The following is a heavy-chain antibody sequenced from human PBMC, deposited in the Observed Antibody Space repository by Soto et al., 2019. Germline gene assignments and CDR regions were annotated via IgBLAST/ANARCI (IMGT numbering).Heavy chain of an antibody. CDR3: ARTIRITIFGVVSYYYYGMDV. V-gene: IGHV6-1*01. D-gene: IGHD3-3*01. J-gene: IGHJ6*02. CDR1: GDSVSSNSAA. Sequence: PSQTLSLTCAISGDSVSSNSAAWNWIRQSPSRGLEWLGRTYYRSKWYNDYAVSVKSRITINPDTSKNQFSLQLNSVTPEDTAVYYCARTIRITIFGVVSYYYYGMDVCGQGTTVTVSS. CDR2: TYYRSKWYN.